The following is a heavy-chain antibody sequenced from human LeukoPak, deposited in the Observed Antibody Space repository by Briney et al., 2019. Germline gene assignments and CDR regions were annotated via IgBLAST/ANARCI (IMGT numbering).Heavy chain of an antibody. Sequence: GGSLRLSCAASGFTFSSYAMSWVRQAPGKGLEWVSAISGSGGSTYYADSVKGRFTISRDNSKNTLYLQMNSLRAEDTAVYYCAKLLSGYCSRTSCLNWFDPWGQGTLVTVSS. CDR2: ISGSGGST. V-gene: IGHV3-23*01. J-gene: IGHJ5*02. CDR1: GFTFSSYA. D-gene: IGHD2-2*01. CDR3: AKLLSGYCSRTSCLNWFDP.